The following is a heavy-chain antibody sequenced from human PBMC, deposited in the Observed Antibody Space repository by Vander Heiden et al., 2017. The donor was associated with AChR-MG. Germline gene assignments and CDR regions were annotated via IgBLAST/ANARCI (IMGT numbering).Heavy chain of an antibody. D-gene: IGHD5-18*01. Sequence: QVQLVQSEAEVKKPGSSVKVSCKASGGTFSSYAISWVRQAPGQGLEWMGGIIPIFGTANYAQKVQGRVTITADKSTSTAYMELSSMRSEDTAVYYCARTSHGPLYSYGCIWGQGTLVTVSS. V-gene: IGHV1-69*06. J-gene: IGHJ4*02. CDR3: ARTSHGPLYSYGCI. CDR2: IIPIFGTA. CDR1: GGTFSSYA.